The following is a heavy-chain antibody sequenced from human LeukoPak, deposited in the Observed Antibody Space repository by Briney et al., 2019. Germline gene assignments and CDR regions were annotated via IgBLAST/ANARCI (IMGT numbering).Heavy chain of an antibody. CDR3: VSSIVVVVAAGPPYYYYGMDV. V-gene: IGHV1-69*13. CDR1: GGTFSSYA. Sequence: SVKVSCKASGGTFSSYAISWVREAPGQGLEWMGGIIPIFGTANYAQKFQGRVTITADESTSTAYMELSSLRSEDTAVYYCVSSIVVVVAAGPPYYYYGMDVWGQGTTVTVSS. J-gene: IGHJ6*02. D-gene: IGHD2-15*01. CDR2: IIPIFGTA.